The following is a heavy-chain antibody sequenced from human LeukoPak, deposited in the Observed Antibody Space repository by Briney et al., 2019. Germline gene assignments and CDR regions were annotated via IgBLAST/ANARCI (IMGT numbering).Heavy chain of an antibody. J-gene: IGHJ4*02. D-gene: IGHD3-3*01. CDR3: ARARGYDFWSGYSSAYYFDY. CDR2: IYYSGST. V-gene: IGHV4-30-4*01. CDR1: GGSISSGDYY. Sequence: SETLSLTCTVSGGSISSGDYYWSWIRQPPGKGLEWIGYIYYSGSTYYNPSLKSRVTISVDTSKNPFSLKLSSVTAADTAVYYCARARGYDFWSGYSSAYYFDYWGQGTLVTVSS.